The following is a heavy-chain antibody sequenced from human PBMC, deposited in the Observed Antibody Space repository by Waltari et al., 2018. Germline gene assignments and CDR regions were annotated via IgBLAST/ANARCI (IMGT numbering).Heavy chain of an antibody. Sequence: EVQLVETGGGLIQPGGSLRLSCVVSGFIVSSNYRRWVRQAPGKGLERVSVIYAGGDSYSADSVRGRFTISRDNSKNPLYLEMNTLRADDTAVYYCATLGAYLGAFDVWGQVTMVTVSS. CDR1: GFIVSSNY. J-gene: IGHJ3*01. D-gene: IGHD3-16*01. CDR3: ATLGAYLGAFDV. CDR2: IYAGGDS. V-gene: IGHV3-53*02.